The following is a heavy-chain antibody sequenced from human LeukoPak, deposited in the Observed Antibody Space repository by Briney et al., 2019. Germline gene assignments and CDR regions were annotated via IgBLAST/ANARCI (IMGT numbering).Heavy chain of an antibody. D-gene: IGHD3-22*01. CDR2: IYPGDSDT. Sequence: GESLKISCKGSGYSFTSYWIGWVRQMPGKGLEWMGIIYPGDSDTRYSPSFQGQVTISADKSISTAYLQWSSLKASDTAMYYCASRYYYDSSGYYRNDAFDIWGQGTTVTVSS. CDR1: GYSFTSYW. V-gene: IGHV5-51*01. CDR3: ASRYYYDSSGYYRNDAFDI. J-gene: IGHJ3*02.